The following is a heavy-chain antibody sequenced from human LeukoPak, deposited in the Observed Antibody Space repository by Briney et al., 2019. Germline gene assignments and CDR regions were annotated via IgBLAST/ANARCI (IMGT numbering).Heavy chain of an antibody. CDR3: ARDHDGSYNY. CDR2: IYNGGST. CDR1: GFTVSSNY. D-gene: IGHD1-26*01. Sequence: GGSLRLSCAASGFTVSSNYMSWVRQAPGKGLEWVSVIYNGGSTYYADSVKGRFTISRDNSKNTLYLQMNSLRAEDTAVYYCARDHDGSYNYWGQGTLVTVSS. V-gene: IGHV3-53*01. J-gene: IGHJ4*02.